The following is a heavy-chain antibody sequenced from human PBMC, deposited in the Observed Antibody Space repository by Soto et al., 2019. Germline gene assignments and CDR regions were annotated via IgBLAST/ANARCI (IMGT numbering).Heavy chain of an antibody. CDR1: GYSFTSYW. CDR3: ARIILDSSGWLDFDY. D-gene: IGHD6-19*01. Sequence: PGESLKISCKGSGYSFTSYWIGWVRQMPGKGLEWMGIIYPGDSDTRYSPSFQGQVTISADKSISTAYLQWSSLKASDTAMYYCARIILDSSGWLDFDYWGQGTRVNVSS. CDR2: IYPGDSDT. V-gene: IGHV5-51*01. J-gene: IGHJ4*02.